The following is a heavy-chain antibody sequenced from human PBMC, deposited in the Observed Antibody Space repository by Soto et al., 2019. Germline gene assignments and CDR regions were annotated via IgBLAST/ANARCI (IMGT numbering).Heavy chain of an antibody. D-gene: IGHD6-19*01. Sequence: LSLTCTVSGGSISSYYWSWIRQPPGKGLEWIGYIYYSGSTNYNPSLKSRVTISVDTSKNQFSLKLSSVTAADTAVYYCAGTLAVADLPHGGLWWFDPWGQGTLGTVA. CDR2: IYYSGST. CDR1: GGSISSYY. CDR3: AGTLAVADLPHGGLWWFDP. V-gene: IGHV4-59*01. J-gene: IGHJ5*02.